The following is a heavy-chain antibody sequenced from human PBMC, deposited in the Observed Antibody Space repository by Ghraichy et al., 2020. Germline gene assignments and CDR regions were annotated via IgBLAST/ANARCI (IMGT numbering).Heavy chain of an antibody. CDR3: ARDYYYESSGLWAAFDI. CDR1: GFTFSNYN. CDR2: ISSRSSYI. V-gene: IGHV3-21*01. J-gene: IGHJ3*02. D-gene: IGHD3-22*01. Sequence: GESLNISCAASGFTFSNYNMNWVRQAPGKGLEWVSSISSRSSYIYYADSVKGRFTISRDNAKNSLYLQMNSLSAEDTAVYYCARDYYYESSGLWAAFDIWGQGTMVTVSS.